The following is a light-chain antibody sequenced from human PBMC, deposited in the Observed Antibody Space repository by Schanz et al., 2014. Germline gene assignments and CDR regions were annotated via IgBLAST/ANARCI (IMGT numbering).Light chain of an antibody. V-gene: IGLV2-8*01. J-gene: IGLJ2*01. CDR1: SSDVGGYNY. Sequence: QSALTQPPSASGSPGQSVTISCTGTSSDVGGYNYVSWYQHHPGKAPKLMIYEVSKRPSGVPDRFSGSKSGNTASLTVSGLQAEDEADYYCNSYTSSSTLVFGGGTKLTVL. CDR2: EVS. CDR3: NSYTSSSTLV.